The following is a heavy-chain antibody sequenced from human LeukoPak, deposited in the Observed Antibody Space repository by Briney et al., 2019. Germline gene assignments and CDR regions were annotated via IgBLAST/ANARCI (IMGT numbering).Heavy chain of an antibody. J-gene: IGHJ5*02. Sequence: SETLSLTCAVYGGSFSGYYWSWIRQPPGKGLEWIGEINHSGSTRYNPSLKSRVTISVDTSKNQFSLKLSSVTAADTAVYYCARGWYYGSGSYYNRGIGWFDPWGQGTLVTVSS. D-gene: IGHD3-10*01. CDR3: ARGWYYGSGSYYNRGIGWFDP. CDR2: INHSGST. CDR1: GGSFSGYY. V-gene: IGHV4-34*01.